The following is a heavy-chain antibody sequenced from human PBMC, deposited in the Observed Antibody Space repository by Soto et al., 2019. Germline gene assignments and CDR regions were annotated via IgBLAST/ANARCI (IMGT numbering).Heavy chain of an antibody. CDR3: ARGSSSEVLFDY. D-gene: IGHD6-13*01. V-gene: IGHV3-30-3*01. CDR2: ISYDGSNK. CDR1: GFTFSSYA. Sequence: QVQLVESGGGVVQPGRSLRLSCAASGFTFSSYAMHWVRQAPGKGLEWVAVISYDGSNKYYADSVKGRFTISRDNSKNTLYLQMNSLRAEDTAVYYCARGSSSEVLFDYWGHGTLVTVYS. J-gene: IGHJ4*01.